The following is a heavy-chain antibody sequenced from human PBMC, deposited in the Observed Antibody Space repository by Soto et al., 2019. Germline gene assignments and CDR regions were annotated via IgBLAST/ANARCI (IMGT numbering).Heavy chain of an antibody. CDR2: ISGSGGST. CDR1: GFTFSSYA. D-gene: IGHD3-3*01. Sequence: EVQLLESGGGLVQPGGSLRLSCAASGFTFSSYAMSWVRQAPGKGLEWVSAISGSGGSTYYADSVKGRLTISRDNSKNTLFLQINSLRAEDTAVYYCATAYYDFWAGAFDIWGQGTMVTVSS. CDR3: ATAYYDFWAGAFDI. J-gene: IGHJ3*02. V-gene: IGHV3-23*01.